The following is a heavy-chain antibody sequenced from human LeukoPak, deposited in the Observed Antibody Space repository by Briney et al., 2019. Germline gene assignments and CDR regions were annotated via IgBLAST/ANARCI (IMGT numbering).Heavy chain of an antibody. V-gene: IGHV3-23*01. CDR1: GFTFSSYA. CDR2: TGSTGVST. CDR3: AKDPGVVPAHYFDY. D-gene: IGHD2-2*01. Sequence: GGSLRLSCAASGFTFSSYAMNWVRQAPGKGLEWVSATGSTGVSTFYAASVKGRFTVSRDNSKNTLSLQMNSLRAEDTAVYYCAKDPGVVPAHYFDYWSQGILVTVSS. J-gene: IGHJ4*02.